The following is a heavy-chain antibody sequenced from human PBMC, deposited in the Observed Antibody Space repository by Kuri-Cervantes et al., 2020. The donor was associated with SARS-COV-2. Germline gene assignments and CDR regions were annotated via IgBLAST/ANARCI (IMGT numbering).Heavy chain of an antibody. CDR3: ARAGGGSYYGWFDP. CDR2: ISYDGSNK. Sequence: GESLKISYAASGFTFSSYAMHWVRQAPGKGLEWVAVISYDGSNKYYADSVKGRFTISRDNSKNTLYLQMNSLRAEDTAVYYCARAGGGSYYGWFDPWGQGTLVTVSS. J-gene: IGHJ5*02. V-gene: IGHV3-30-3*01. CDR1: GFTFSSYA. D-gene: IGHD1-26*01.